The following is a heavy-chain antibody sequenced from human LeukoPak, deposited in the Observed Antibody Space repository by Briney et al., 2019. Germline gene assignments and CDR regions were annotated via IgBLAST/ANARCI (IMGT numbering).Heavy chain of an antibody. CDR1: GYTFTGYY. Sequence: GASVKVSCKASGYTFTGYYMHWVRQAPGQGLEWMGWINPNSGGTNYAQKFQGWVTMTRDTSISTAYMELSRLRSDDTAVYYCARGPIAIWFGEPVFDYWGQGTLVTVSS. J-gene: IGHJ4*02. CDR3: ARGPIAIWFGEPVFDY. V-gene: IGHV1-2*04. CDR2: INPNSGGT. D-gene: IGHD3-10*01.